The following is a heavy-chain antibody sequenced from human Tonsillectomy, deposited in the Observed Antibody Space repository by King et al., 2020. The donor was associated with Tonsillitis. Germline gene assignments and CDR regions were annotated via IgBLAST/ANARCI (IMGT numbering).Heavy chain of an antibody. Sequence: QLVQSGAEVKKPGASVKVSCKVSGYTLTELSMHGVRQAPGKGLEWMGGFDPEDGETIYAQKFQGRVTMTEDTSTDTAYMELSSLRSEDTAVYYCATPPPYSSGWSNKYYFDYWGQGTLVTVSS. CDR2: FDPEDGET. J-gene: IGHJ4*02. V-gene: IGHV1-24*01. D-gene: IGHD6-19*01. CDR1: GYTLTELS. CDR3: ATPPPYSSGWSNKYYFDY.